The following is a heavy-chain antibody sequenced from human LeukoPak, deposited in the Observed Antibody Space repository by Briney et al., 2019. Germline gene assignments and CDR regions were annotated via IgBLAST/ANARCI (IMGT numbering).Heavy chain of an antibody. D-gene: IGHD5-24*01. CDR2: INPNSGGT. CDR1: GYTFTGYY. CDR3: AREVRDGYNYWFDP. Sequence: ASVKVSCKASGYTFTGYYMHWVRQAPGQGLEWMGWINPNSGGTNYAQKFQGRVTMTRDTSISTAYMELSRLRSDDTAVYYCAREVRDGYNYWFDPWGQGTLVTVSS. V-gene: IGHV1-2*02. J-gene: IGHJ5*02.